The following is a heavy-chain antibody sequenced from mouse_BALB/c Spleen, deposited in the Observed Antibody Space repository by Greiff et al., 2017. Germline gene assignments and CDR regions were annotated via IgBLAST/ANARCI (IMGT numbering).Heavy chain of an antibody. D-gene: IGHD1-1*01. J-gene: IGHJ2*01. Sequence: EVKVEESGGGLVKLGGSLKLSCAASGFTFSSYYMSWVRQTPEKRLELVAAINSNGGSTYYPDTVKGRFTISRDNAKNTLYLQMSSLKSEDTALYYCARLGYYGSSFDYWGQGTTLTVSS. V-gene: IGHV5-6-2*01. CDR1: GFTFSSYY. CDR3: ARLGYYGSSFDY. CDR2: INSNGGST.